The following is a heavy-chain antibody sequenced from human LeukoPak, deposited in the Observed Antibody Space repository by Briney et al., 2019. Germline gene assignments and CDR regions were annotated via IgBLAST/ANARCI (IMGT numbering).Heavy chain of an antibody. CDR1: GYSISSGYY. V-gene: IGHV4-38-2*02. J-gene: IGHJ4*02. CDR2: IYHSGST. CDR3: ARDLDETFDY. Sequence: SETLSLTCTVSGYSISSGYYWGWIRQPPGKGLEWIGSIYHSGSTYYNPSLKSRVTISVDTSKNQFSLKLSSVTAADTAVYYCARDLDETFDYWGQGTLVTVSS.